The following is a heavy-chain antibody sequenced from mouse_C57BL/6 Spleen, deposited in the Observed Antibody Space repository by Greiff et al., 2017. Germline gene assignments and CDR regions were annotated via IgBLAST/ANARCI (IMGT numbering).Heavy chain of an antibody. CDR2: IDPNSGGT. CDR3: AREGHYGEFAY. V-gene: IGHV1-72*01. J-gene: IGHJ3*01. CDR1: GYTFTSYW. D-gene: IGHD1-1*01. Sequence: VQLQQPGAELVKPGASVKLSCKASGYTFTSYWMHWVKQRPGRGLEWIGRIDPNSGGTKYNEKFKSKATLTVDKPSSTAYMQLSSLTSEDSGVYYCAREGHYGEFAYWGQGTLVTVSA.